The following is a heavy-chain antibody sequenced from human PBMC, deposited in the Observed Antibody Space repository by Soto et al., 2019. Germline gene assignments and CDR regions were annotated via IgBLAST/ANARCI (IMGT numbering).Heavy chain of an antibody. V-gene: IGHV3-74*01. J-gene: IGHJ4*02. CDR2: INSDGSST. D-gene: IGHD2-2*01. CDR3: ARDERSTSWTIDY. CDR1: GFTFSSYW. Sequence: GGSLRLSCAASGFTFSSYWMHWVRQAPGKGLVWVSRINSDGSSTSYADSVKGRFTISRDNAKNSLYLQMNSLRAEDTAVYYCARDERSTSWTIDYWGQGTLVTVSS.